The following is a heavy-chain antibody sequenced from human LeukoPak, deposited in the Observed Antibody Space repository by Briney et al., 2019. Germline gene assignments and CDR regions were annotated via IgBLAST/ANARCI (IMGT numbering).Heavy chain of an antibody. V-gene: IGHV3-30*03. CDR2: ISYDGSNK. CDR1: GFIFSNYG. D-gene: IGHD3-10*01. Sequence: GGSLRLSCAASGFIFSNYGMNWVRQAPGKGLEWVAVISYDGSNKYYANSVKGRFTISRDNSKNTLYVQMDSLRAEDTAVYYCARESKESYGSSFYFWGQGTLVTVSS. CDR3: ARESKESYGSSFYF. J-gene: IGHJ4*02.